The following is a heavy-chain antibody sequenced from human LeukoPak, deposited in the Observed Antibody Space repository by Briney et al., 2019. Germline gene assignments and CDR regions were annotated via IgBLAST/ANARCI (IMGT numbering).Heavy chain of an antibody. Sequence: SVKVSCKASGYTFTNYDFNWMRQAPGQGLEWMGGIIPIFGTANYAQKFQGRVTITADESTSTAYMELSSLRSEDTAVYYCARHANWFDPWGQGTLVTVSS. CDR1: GYTFTNYD. V-gene: IGHV1-69*13. CDR2: IIPIFGTA. CDR3: ARHANWFDP. J-gene: IGHJ5*02.